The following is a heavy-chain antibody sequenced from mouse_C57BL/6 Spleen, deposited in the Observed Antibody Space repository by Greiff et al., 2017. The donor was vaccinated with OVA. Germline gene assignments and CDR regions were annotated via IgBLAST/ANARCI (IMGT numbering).Heavy chain of an antibody. CDR1: GYTFTSYW. CDR2: IYPGSGST. CDR3: ARRGDYDNYAMDY. V-gene: IGHV1-55*01. D-gene: IGHD2-4*01. J-gene: IGHJ4*01. Sequence: QVQLQQSGAELVKPGASVKMSCKASGYTFTSYWITWVKQRPGQGLEWIGDIYPGSGSTNYNEKFKSKATLTVDTSSSTAYMQLSSLTSEDSAVYYCARRGDYDNYAMDYWGQGTSVTVSS.